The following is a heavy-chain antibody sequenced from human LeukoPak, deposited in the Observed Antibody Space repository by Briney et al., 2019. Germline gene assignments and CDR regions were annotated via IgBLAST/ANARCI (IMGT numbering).Heavy chain of an antibody. J-gene: IGHJ4*02. CDR1: GFTFSSYG. V-gene: IGHV3-30*02. CDR2: IRYDGSNK. CDR3: AKDNLYYDSSGLGYFDY. Sequence: GGSLRLSCAASGFTFSSYGMHWVRQAPGKGLEWVAFIRYDGSNKYYADSVKGRFTISRDNSKNTLYLQMNSLRAEDTAVYYCAKDNLYYDSSGLGYFDYWGQGTLVTVSS. D-gene: IGHD3-22*01.